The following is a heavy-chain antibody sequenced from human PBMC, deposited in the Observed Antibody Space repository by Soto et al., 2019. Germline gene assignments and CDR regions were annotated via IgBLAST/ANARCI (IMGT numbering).Heavy chain of an antibody. CDR2: TYKSATT. Sequence: SETLSLTCSVSGDSISNLDYFWAWIRQPPGQALEYIGYTYKSATTYYNPSFESRVAISVDTSKSQFSLNVTSVTAADTAVYFCARGRYCLTGRCFPNWFDSWGQGALVTVSS. D-gene: IGHD7-27*01. J-gene: IGHJ5*01. CDR3: ARGRYCLTGRCFPNWFDS. CDR1: GDSISNLDYF. V-gene: IGHV4-30-4*01.